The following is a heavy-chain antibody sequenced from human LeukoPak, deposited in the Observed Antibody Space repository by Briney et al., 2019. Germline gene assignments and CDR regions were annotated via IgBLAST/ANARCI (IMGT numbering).Heavy chain of an antibody. V-gene: IGHV1-2*02. CDR1: GYTLTAYY. CDR3: ASSDGYNKAGYYYYMDV. Sequence: ASGKVSGKAAGYTLTAYYMHWVRGAQGQGLGWRGGINPNTGGTHYAQKFQGRVTMPWDTSISTAYMELRGLRSNATAVFSCASSDGYNKAGYYYYMDVWGKGATVTVSS. CDR2: INPNTGGT. D-gene: IGHD5-24*01. J-gene: IGHJ6*03.